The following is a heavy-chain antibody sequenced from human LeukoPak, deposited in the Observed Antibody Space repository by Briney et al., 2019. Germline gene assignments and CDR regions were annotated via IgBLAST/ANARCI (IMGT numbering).Heavy chain of an antibody. J-gene: IGHJ6*03. CDR2: ISSSSSTI. Sequence: PGGSLRLSCAASGFTVSSNYMSWVRQAPGKGLEWVSYISSSSSTIYYADSVKGRFTISRDNAKNSLYLQMNSLRAEDTAVYYCATYRSYYYMDVWGKGTTVTVSS. V-gene: IGHV3-48*01. D-gene: IGHD1-1*01. CDR1: GFTVSSNY. CDR3: ATYRSYYYMDV.